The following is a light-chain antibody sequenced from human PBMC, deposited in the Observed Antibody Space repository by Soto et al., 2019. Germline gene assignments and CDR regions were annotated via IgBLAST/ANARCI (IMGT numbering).Light chain of an antibody. CDR2: DAS. CDR3: QQRSNWPPT. V-gene: IGKV3D-20*02. Sequence: DIALTQSPGTPSLSPGVGATLSCRASETVSSSYLAWYQQKPGQAPRLLIYDASSRATGISDRFSGSGSGTDFTLTISSLEPEDFAVYYCQQRSNWPPTFGQGTRLEIK. CDR1: ETVSSSY. J-gene: IGKJ5*01.